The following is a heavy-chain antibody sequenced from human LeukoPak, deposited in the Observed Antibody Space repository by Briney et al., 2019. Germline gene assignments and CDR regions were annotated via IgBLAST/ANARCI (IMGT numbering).Heavy chain of an antibody. D-gene: IGHD6-19*01. V-gene: IGHV3-23*01. J-gene: IGHJ4*02. Sequence: GGPLRLSCAASGFTFSSYAMSWVRQAPGKGLEGVSAISGSGGTTYYPDSRKGRVTISRDNSKNPLVLQMNSLRAEDTAGYYCARSSGWWSLDYWGQGPLVPVSS. CDR2: ISGSGGTT. CDR1: GFTFSSYA. CDR3: ARSSGWWSLDY.